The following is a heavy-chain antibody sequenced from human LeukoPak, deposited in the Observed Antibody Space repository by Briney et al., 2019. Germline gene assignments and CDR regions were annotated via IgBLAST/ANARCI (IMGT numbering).Heavy chain of an antibody. CDR3: ATRTNYYYASGSSFSFDY. CDR1: GFTFSDYY. J-gene: IGHJ4*02. CDR2: IRSSSSYT. V-gene: IGHV3-11*03. D-gene: IGHD3-10*01. Sequence: GGSLRLSCAASGFTFSDYYMSWVRQAPGKGLEWGAYIRSSSSYTNYADSVKGRFTISRDNAKNSLYLPMNSLRAEDTAVYYCATRTNYYYASGSSFSFDYWGQGTLVTVSS.